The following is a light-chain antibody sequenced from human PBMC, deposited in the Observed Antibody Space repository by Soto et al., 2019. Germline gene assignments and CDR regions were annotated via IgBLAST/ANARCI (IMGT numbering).Light chain of an antibody. Sequence: DIQMTQSPSSLSAAVEDRVTITCRASQGIRTDLAWYQHKPGKAPKRLIYAASSLQSGVPSRFSGSGSGTKFTLTITSLQPEDSATYYCLQCNEYPYTLGQGTRLEIK. J-gene: IGKJ2*01. CDR1: QGIRTD. CDR3: LQCNEYPYT. CDR2: AAS. V-gene: IGKV1-17*01.